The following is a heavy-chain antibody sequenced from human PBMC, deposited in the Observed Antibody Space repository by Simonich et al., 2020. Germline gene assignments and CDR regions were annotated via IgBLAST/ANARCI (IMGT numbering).Heavy chain of an antibody. D-gene: IGHD3-16*01. CDR1: GFTFSSYS. V-gene: IGHV3-21*01. CDR2: ISSSSSYI. J-gene: IGHJ3*02. CDR3: AREQARGGAFDI. Sequence: EVQLVESGGGLVKPGGSLRLSCAASGFTFSSYSMNWVRQAPGKGMEWVQSISSSSSYIYYADSVKGRFTISRDNAKNSLYLQMNSLRAEDTAVYYCAREQARGGAFDIWGQGTMVTVSS.